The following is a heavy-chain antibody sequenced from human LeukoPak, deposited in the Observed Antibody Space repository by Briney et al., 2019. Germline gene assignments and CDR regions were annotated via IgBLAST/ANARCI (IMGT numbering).Heavy chain of an antibody. CDR3: VKDHSGGYDY. Sequence: GGSLTLSCSASGFTFRSFAMHWVRQAPGKGLAYVSAISSDGDTTYYADSVKGRFTISRDNSENTLYLQMSSLRIEDTAMYYCVKDHSGGYDYWGQGTPVTVSS. CDR1: GFTFRSFA. D-gene: IGHD3-22*01. CDR2: ISSDGDTT. V-gene: IGHV3-64D*09. J-gene: IGHJ4*02.